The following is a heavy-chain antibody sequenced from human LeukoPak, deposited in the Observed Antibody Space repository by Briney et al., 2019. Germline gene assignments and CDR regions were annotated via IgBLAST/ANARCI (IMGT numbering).Heavy chain of an antibody. J-gene: IGHJ4*02. Sequence: PGGSLRLSCVASGFTFSSHPMHWVRQAPGKGPESVSAISTNGGTTYYANSVRGRFIISRDNSHNTLYLQMGRLRTDDTAIYYCARESPSGSLDYWGQGTLVTVSS. CDR2: ISTNGGTT. V-gene: IGHV3-64*01. CDR3: ARESPSGSLDY. CDR1: GFTFSSHP. D-gene: IGHD1-26*01.